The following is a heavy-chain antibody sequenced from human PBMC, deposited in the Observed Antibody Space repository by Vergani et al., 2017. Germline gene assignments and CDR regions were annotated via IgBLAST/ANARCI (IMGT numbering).Heavy chain of an antibody. CDR3: ARYVGYCSSTSCYTGVYYMDV. CDR2: ISSSSSYI. J-gene: IGHJ6*03. D-gene: IGHD2-2*02. CDR1: GFSFSRYS. Sequence: EVQLVESGGGLVKPGGSLRLSCAASGFSFSRYSMNWVRQAPGKGLEWVSSISSSSSYIYYADSVKGRFTISRDNAKNSLYLQMNSLRVEDTAMYYCARYVGYCSSTSCYTGVYYMDVWGKGTTVTVSS. V-gene: IGHV3-21*01.